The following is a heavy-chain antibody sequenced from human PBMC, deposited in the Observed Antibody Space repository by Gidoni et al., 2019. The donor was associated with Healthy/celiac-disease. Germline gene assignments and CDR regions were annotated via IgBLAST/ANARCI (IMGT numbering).Heavy chain of an antibody. J-gene: IGHJ5*02. CDR2: IKQDGSEK. V-gene: IGHV3-7*03. Sequence: EVHLVESGGGLVQPGVSLRLSCASSVFPFISYWMSWVRQAPGKGLEGVDNIKQDGSEKYYVDSVKGRFTISRDNAKNSLYMQMNSLRAEDTAVYYCAREWVGQNNNWFDPWGQGTLVTVSS. CDR1: VFPFISYW. D-gene: IGHD1-26*01. CDR3: AREWVGQNNNWFDP.